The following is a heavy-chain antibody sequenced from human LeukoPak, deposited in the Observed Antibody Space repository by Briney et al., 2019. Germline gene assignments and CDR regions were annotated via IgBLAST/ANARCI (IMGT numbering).Heavy chain of an antibody. D-gene: IGHD1-26*01. CDR2: IYPGGSDT. Sequence: GESLKISCKGSGYSFTSYWVAWVRQMPGKGLEWMGIIYPGGSDTRYSPSFQGQVTISADKSIRTAYLQRSSLKASDTAMYYCARPKSGTYYYFDYWGQGTLVTVSS. J-gene: IGHJ4*02. CDR1: GYSFTSYW. CDR3: ARPKSGTYYYFDY. V-gene: IGHV5-51*01.